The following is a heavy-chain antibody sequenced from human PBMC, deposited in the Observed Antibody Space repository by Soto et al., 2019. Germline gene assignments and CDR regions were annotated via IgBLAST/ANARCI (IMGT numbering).Heavy chain of an antibody. CDR2: IIPIFGTA. V-gene: IGHV1-69*13. Sequence: SVKVSCKASGGTFSSYAISWVRQAPGQGLEWMGGIIPIFGTANYAQKFQGRVTITADESTSTAYMELSSLRSEDTAVYYCANNYLRLGELSLSRPSSFDYWGQGTLVTVSS. CDR1: GGTFSSYA. CDR3: ANNYLRLGELSLSRPSSFDY. D-gene: IGHD3-16*02. J-gene: IGHJ4*02.